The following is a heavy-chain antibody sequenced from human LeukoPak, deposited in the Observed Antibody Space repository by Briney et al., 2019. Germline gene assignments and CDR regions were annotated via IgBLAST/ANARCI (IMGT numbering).Heavy chain of an antibody. D-gene: IGHD2-15*01. V-gene: IGHV4-34*01. Sequence: SETLSLTCAVYGGSFSGYYRSWIRQPPGKGLEWIGEINHSGSTNYNPSLKSRVTISVDTSKIQYSLKLSSVTAADTAVYYCARLQKAARYMDVWGKGTTVTVSS. J-gene: IGHJ6*03. CDR3: ARLQKAARYMDV. CDR1: GGSFSGYY. CDR2: INHSGST.